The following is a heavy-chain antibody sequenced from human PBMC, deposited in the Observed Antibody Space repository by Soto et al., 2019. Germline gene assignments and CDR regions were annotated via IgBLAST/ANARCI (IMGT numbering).Heavy chain of an antibody. CDR1: GYSFTSYW. J-gene: IGHJ6*02. D-gene: IGHD2-2*01. Sequence: GESLKISCXGSGYSFTSYWIGWVRQMPGKGLEWMGIIYPGDSDTRYSPSFQGQVTISADKSISTAYLQWSSLKASDTAMYYCARLPYCSSTSCRNYYYYYGMDVWGQGTTVTVSS. CDR2: IYPGDSDT. V-gene: IGHV5-51*01. CDR3: ARLPYCSSTSCRNYYYYYGMDV.